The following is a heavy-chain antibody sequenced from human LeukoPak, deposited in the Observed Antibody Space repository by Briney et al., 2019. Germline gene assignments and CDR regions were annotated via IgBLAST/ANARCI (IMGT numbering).Heavy chain of an antibody. CDR2: INPNSGGT. CDR1: VYTFIAYY. D-gene: IGHD6-19*01. V-gene: IGHV1-2*02. J-gene: IGHJ4*02. Sequence: GASVKASCKASVYTFIAYYMHWVRQAPGQGLEWMGWINPNSGGTNYAQKFQGRVTMTRDTSISTAYMELSRLRSDDTAVYYCARDGCSGWCSGYDYWGQGTLVTVSS. CDR3: ARDGCSGWCSGYDY.